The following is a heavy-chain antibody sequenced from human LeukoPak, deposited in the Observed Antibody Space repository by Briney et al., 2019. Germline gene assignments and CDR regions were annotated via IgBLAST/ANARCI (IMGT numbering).Heavy chain of an antibody. CDR3: ARDAFGVDKSPF. CDR2: ISSDGSST. J-gene: IGHJ4*02. CDR1: GFTFSSNW. V-gene: IGHV3-74*01. Sequence: PGRSLRLSCAASGFTFSSNWMHWVRQAPGKGLVWVSRISSDGSSTSYADSVKGRFTISRDNAKNTLHLQMNSLRAEDTAVYYCARDAFGVDKSPFWGQGTLVTVSS. D-gene: IGHD3-3*01.